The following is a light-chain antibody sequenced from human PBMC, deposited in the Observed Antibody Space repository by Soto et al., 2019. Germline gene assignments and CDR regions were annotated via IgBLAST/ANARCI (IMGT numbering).Light chain of an antibody. Sequence: DIQMTQPPSSLSASVGDIVTITCRASQTIYQAVNWYHQKPGKAPRVLISSATALQRGVPSRFSGSGYGAEFTLIISSLLPEDFGTYYCQQSFTSIFTFGPGTKVDV. CDR2: SAT. CDR3: QQSFTSIFT. CDR1: QTIYQA. V-gene: IGKV1-39*01. J-gene: IGKJ3*01.